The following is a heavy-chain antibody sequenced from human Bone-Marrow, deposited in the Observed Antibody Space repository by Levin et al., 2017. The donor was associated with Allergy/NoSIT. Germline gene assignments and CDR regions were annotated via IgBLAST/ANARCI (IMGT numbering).Heavy chain of an antibody. V-gene: IGHV1-8*01. CDR2: MNPNSGNT. D-gene: IGHD6-13*01. CDR1: GYTFTSYD. CDR3: ARASFQVVRVAGVY. J-gene: IGHJ4*02. Sequence: GESLKISCKASGYTFTSYDINWVRQATGQGLEWMGWMNPNSGNTGYAQKFQGRVTMTRNTSISTAYMELSSLRSEDTAVYYCARASFQVVRVAGVYWGQGTLVTVSS.